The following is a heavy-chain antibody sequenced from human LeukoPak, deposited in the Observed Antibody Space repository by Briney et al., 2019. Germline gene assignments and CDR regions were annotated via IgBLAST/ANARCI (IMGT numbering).Heavy chain of an antibody. J-gene: IGHJ4*02. CDR2: IYYSGST. CDR3: ASYYCSGGSCYLDY. CDR1: GGSISSYY. Sequence: SETLSLTCTVSGGSISSYYWDWIRQPPGKGLEWIGYIYYSGSTNYNPSLKSRVTISVDTSKNQFSLKLSSVTAADTAVYYCASYYCSGGSCYLDYWGQGTLVTVSS. D-gene: IGHD2-15*01. V-gene: IGHV4-59*08.